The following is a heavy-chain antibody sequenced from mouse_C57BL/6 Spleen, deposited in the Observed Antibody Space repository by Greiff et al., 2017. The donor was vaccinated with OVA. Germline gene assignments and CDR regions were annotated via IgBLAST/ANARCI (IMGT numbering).Heavy chain of an antibody. CDR2: INPNNGGT. D-gene: IGHD2-1*01. CDR1: GYTFTDYN. CDR3: ARLGDYGNYGYYAMDY. Sequence: VQLQQSGPELVKPGASVKIPCKASGYTFTDYNMDWVKQSHGKSLEWIGDINPNNGGTIYNQKFKGKATLTVDKSSSTAYMELRSLTSEDTAVYYCARLGDYGNYGYYAMDYWGQGTSVTVSS. J-gene: IGHJ4*01. V-gene: IGHV1-18*01.